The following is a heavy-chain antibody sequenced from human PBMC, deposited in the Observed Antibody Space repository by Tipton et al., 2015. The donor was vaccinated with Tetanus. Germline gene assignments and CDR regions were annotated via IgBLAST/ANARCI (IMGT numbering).Heavy chain of an antibody. J-gene: IGHJ6*02. CDR3: ARVRGSAPGFCGMDV. CDR1: GGTFSSYA. CDR2: IIPIFGTA. D-gene: IGHD2-15*01. V-gene: IGHV1-69*06. Sequence: QSGPEVKKPGSSVKVSCKASGGTFSSYAISWVRQAPGQGLEWMGGIIPIFGTANYAQKFQGRVTITADKSTGTAYMERSSLRSEVTAVYYCARVRGSAPGFCGMDVWVQGTMVTVSS.